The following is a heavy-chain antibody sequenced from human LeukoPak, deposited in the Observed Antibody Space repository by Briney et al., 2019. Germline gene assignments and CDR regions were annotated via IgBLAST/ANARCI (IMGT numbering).Heavy chain of an antibody. D-gene: IGHD4-11*01. V-gene: IGHV3-9*01. J-gene: IGHJ4*02. CDR3: AKDGATGFYSMDY. CDR2: ISWNSGSI. CDR1: GFTFDDYA. Sequence: GRSLRLSCAASGFTFDDYAMHWVRQAPGKGLEWVSGISWNSGSIGYADSVKGRFTISRDNSKNALYLQMNSLRAEDTAVYYCAKDGATGFYSMDYWGQGTLVTVSS.